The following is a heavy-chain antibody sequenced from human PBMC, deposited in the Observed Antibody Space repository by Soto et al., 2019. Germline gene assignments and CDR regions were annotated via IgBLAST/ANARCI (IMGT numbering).Heavy chain of an antibody. V-gene: IGHV3-30-3*01. CDR1: GFTFSSYA. Sequence: RLSCAASGFTFSSYAMHWVRQAPGKGLEWVTVISYDGSNKYYADSVKGRFTISRDNSKNTLYLQMNSLRAEDTAVYYCARAASVVSLIDYWVQGTLVTVSS. D-gene: IGHD3-22*01. J-gene: IGHJ4*02. CDR2: ISYDGSNK. CDR3: ARAASVVSLIDY.